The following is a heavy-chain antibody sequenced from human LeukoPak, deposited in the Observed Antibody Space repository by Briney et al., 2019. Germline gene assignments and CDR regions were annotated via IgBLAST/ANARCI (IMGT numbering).Heavy chain of an antibody. Sequence: ASVKVSCKASGYTFSNYYIHWVRQAPGQGLEWMGIIGGSTNYAQKFQGSVPMTRDTSTSTVYMELIRLKSEDSDVYYCARVRDGYNDANDIWGEGTMVTVHS. CDR1: GYTFSNYY. CDR2: IGGST. V-gene: IGHV1-46*01. D-gene: IGHD5-24*01. CDR3: ARVRDGYNDANDI. J-gene: IGHJ3*02.